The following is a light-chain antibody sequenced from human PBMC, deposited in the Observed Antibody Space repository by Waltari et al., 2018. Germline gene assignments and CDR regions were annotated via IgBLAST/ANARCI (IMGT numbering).Light chain of an antibody. CDR3: QQYDNLPS. CDR2: DAS. V-gene: IGKV1-33*01. J-gene: IGKJ3*01. CDR1: QDISNY. Sequence: DLQLTQSPSSLSASVGDRVTITCQASQDISNYLNWYQQKPGEAPKLLIYDASNLETGVPSRFSGSGSGTDFTFTISSLQPEDIATYHCQQYDNLPSFGPGTKVDIK.